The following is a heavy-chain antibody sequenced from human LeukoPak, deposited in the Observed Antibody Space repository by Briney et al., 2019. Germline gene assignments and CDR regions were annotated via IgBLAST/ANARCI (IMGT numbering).Heavy chain of an antibody. J-gene: IGHJ5*02. V-gene: IGHV3-23*01. CDR2: ISSSGGST. CDR1: GFNFTNYA. CDR3: AKDGPTAIPSWFDP. D-gene: IGHD2-21*02. Sequence: GGSLRLSCAASGFNFTNYAMNWVRQAPGRGLEWVSLISSSGGSTYYAGSVKGRFTISRDNSKSTLYLQMNSLRAEDTAIYYCAKDGPTAIPSWFDPWGQGALVTVSS.